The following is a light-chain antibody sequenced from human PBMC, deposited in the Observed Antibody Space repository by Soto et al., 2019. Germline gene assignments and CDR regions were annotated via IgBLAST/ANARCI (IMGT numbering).Light chain of an antibody. CDR2: EVS. Sequence: SALTQPPSASGSPGQSVTISCTGTSSDIGGYNYVSWYQQHPGKAPKVMIYEVSKRPSGVPDRFSGSKSGNTASLTVSGLQAEDEADYYCSSYAGSNNFVFGTGTKLTVL. J-gene: IGLJ1*01. CDR3: SSYAGSNNFV. V-gene: IGLV2-8*01. CDR1: SSDIGGYNY.